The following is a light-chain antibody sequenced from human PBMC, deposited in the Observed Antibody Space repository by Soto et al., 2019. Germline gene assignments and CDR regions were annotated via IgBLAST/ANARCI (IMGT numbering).Light chain of an antibody. CDR3: QQYKNWPL. Sequence: MMMTHSPATLSVSPWERVALSCRTSHSVNSHVAWYQQKPGQAPRLLLYGASTRATGIPVRFSGSGFGTEFTLTISSLQSEDFAVYYCQQYKNWPLFGQGTRLENK. CDR1: HSVNSH. V-gene: IGKV3-15*01. J-gene: IGKJ5*01. CDR2: GAS.